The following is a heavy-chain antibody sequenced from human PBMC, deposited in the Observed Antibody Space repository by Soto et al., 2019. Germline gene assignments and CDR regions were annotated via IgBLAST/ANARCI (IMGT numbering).Heavy chain of an antibody. J-gene: IGHJ6*02. D-gene: IGHD3-10*01. V-gene: IGHV4-34*01. CDR1: GGSFSGYY. CDR2: INHSGST. Sequence: PSETLSLTCAVYGGSFSGYYWSWIRQPPGKGLEWIGEINHSGSTNYNPSLKSRVTISVDTSKNQFSLKLSSVTAADTAVYYCARGGFGELYYYYYYGMDVWGQGITVTVSS. CDR3: ARGGFGELYYYYYYGMDV.